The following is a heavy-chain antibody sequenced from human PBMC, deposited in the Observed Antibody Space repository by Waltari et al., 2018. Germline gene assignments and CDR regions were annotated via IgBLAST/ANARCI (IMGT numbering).Heavy chain of an antibody. Sequence: QITLKESGPTLVTPTQTLTLTCTFSGFSLRTGGVGVGWIRQPPGKALEWLAFIYWDDDKRYNPPRGDSPTYIKTTSKTRVFFVWTNGAPRDHAPFICGLGGGGGGSSWDGGWFGPWGQGILLIVSS. CDR3: GLGGGGGGSSWDGGWFGP. CDR1: GFSLRTGGVG. CDR2: IYWDDDK. V-gene: IGHV2-5*02. D-gene: IGHD6-13*01. J-gene: IGHJ5*02.